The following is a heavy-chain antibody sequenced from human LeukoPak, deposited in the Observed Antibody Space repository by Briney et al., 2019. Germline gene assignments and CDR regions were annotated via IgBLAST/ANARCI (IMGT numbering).Heavy chain of an antibody. Sequence: ASVKVSCKASGYTFTGYYMHWVRQAPGQGLEWMGWINPNSGGTNYAQKFQGRVTMTRDTSISTAYMELSRLRSDDTAVYYCARESSIYCSGGSCSPTAIDYWGQGTLVTVSS. V-gene: IGHV1-2*02. CDR3: ARESSIYCSGGSCSPTAIDY. CDR2: INPNSGGT. D-gene: IGHD2-15*01. CDR1: GYTFTGYY. J-gene: IGHJ4*02.